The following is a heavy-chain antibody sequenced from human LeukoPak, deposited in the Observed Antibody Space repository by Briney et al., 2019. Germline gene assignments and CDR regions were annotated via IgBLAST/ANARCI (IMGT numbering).Heavy chain of an antibody. J-gene: IGHJ4*02. CDR2: SRNKANSYTT. CDR3: AVTVTTVSNYFDY. V-gene: IGHV3-72*01. D-gene: IGHD4-17*01. CDR1: GFTFSDHY. Sequence: PGGSLRLSCAASGFTFSDHYMDGVRQAPGKGLEWVGRSRNKANSYTTEYAASVKGRFTISRDDSKNSLYLQMNSLKTEDTAVYYCAVTVTTVSNYFDYWGQGTLVTVSS.